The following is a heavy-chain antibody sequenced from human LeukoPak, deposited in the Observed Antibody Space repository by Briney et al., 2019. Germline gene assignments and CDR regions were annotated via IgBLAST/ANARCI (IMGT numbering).Heavy chain of an antibody. CDR1: GDSLTSGNSF. CDR2: IYANNWNT. V-gene: IGHV4-61*02. J-gene: IGHJ3*02. D-gene: IGHD2-15*01. CDR3: ARDAFLYCSGGSCYGGAFDI. Sequence: DPSETLSLTCSVSGDSLTSGNSFWTWMRQPAGKGLEWIGRIYANNWNTNYNSSLESRVSISTDTSKNQLSLKLSSVTAADTAVYYCARDAFLYCSGGSCYGGAFDIWGQGTMVTVSS.